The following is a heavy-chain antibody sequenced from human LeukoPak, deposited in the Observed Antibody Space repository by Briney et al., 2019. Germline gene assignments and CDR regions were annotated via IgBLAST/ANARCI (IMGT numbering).Heavy chain of an antibody. CDR2: ISGSGGST. J-gene: IGHJ5*02. CDR3: AREASRDGYNYAHPHWFDP. V-gene: IGHV3-23*01. D-gene: IGHD5-24*01. Sequence: GGSLRLSCAASGFTFSSYAMSWVRQAPGKGLEWVSAISGSGGSTYYADSVKGRFTISRDNSKNTLYLQMNSLRAEDTAVYYCAREASRDGYNYAHPHWFDPWGQGTLVTVSS. CDR1: GFTFSSYA.